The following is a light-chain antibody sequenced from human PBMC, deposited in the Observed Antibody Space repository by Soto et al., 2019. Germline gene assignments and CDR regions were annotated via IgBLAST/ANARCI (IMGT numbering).Light chain of an antibody. CDR1: SSDVGRYDY. V-gene: IGLV2-11*01. CDR3: CSFAGIYTYV. Sequence: QSALPQPRSVSGSPGQSVTISCTATSSDVGRYDYVSWYQQHPGKAPKLIIYDVSERPSGVPDRSSGSKFGNTASLTISGLQAEDEADYSCCSFAGIYTYVFGTGPKVTVL. CDR2: DVS. J-gene: IGLJ1*01.